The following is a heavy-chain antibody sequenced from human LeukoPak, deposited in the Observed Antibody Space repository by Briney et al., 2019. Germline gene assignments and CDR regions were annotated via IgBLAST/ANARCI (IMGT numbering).Heavy chain of an antibody. CDR2: ISGSGGST. Sequence: PGGSLRLSCAASGFTFSSYAMSWVRQAPGKGLEWVSAISGSGGSTYYADSVKGRFTISRDNAKNSLYLQMNSLKAEDTAIYYCAREVGTPQAFDIWGQGTMVTVSS. V-gene: IGHV3-23*01. CDR3: AREVGTPQAFDI. J-gene: IGHJ3*02. CDR1: GFTFSSYA. D-gene: IGHD1-26*01.